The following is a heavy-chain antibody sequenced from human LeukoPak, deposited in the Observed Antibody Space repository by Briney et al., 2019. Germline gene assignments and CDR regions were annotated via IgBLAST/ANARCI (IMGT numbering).Heavy chain of an antibody. CDR2: IGYSGGST. CDR1: RDTFSSND. CDR3: AKVPWSGYPD. D-gene: IGHD3-3*01. J-gene: IGHJ4*02. Sequence: GGSLRLSCTGSRDTFSSNDMSWVRQAPGKGLEWVSAIGYSGGSTYFADSVKGRFTISRDNSKNTLYLQMSNLRAEDTAVYYCAKVPWSGYPDWGQGTLVTVSS. V-gene: IGHV3-23*01.